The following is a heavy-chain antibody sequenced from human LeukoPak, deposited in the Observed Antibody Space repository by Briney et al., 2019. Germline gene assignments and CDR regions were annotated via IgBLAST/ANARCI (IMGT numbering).Heavy chain of an antibody. D-gene: IGHD6-13*01. J-gene: IGHJ4*02. CDR1: GYTFTGYY. CDR3: ARGAFQGSSWFDY. V-gene: IGHV1-2*02. Sequence: GASVKVSCKASGYTFTGYYMHWVRQAPGQGLEWMGWINPNSGGTNYAQNFQGRVTMTRDTSISTAYMELSRLGSDDTAVYYCARGAFQGSSWFDYWGQGTLVTVSS. CDR2: INPNSGGT.